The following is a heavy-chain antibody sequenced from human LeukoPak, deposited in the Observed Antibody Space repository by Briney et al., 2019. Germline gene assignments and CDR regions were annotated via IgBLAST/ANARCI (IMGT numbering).Heavy chain of an antibody. CDR3: ARHVSGAEMATVFDY. V-gene: IGHV4-39*01. Sequence: SETLSLTCTVSGGSISSSSYYWGWIRQPPGKGLEWIGSIYYSGSTYYNPSLKSRVTISVDTSKNQFSLKLSSVTAADTAVYYCARHVSGAEMATVFDYWGQGTLVTVSS. D-gene: IGHD5-24*01. CDR1: GGSISSSSYY. CDR2: IYYSGST. J-gene: IGHJ4*02.